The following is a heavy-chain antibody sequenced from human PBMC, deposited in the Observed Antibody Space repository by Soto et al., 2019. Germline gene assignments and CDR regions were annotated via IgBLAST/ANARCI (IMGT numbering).Heavy chain of an antibody. Sequence: PSQTLSLTCAISGDSVSIKSAAWNWIRQSPSRGLEWLGRTYYRSKWYYDYADSVKSRITINSDTSKNQFSLQLNSVTPEDTAVYSCARDPGYSLDYWGQGTLVTVSS. CDR3: ARDPGYSLDY. V-gene: IGHV6-1*01. CDR1: GDSVSIKSAA. J-gene: IGHJ4*02. D-gene: IGHD5-18*01. CDR2: TYYRSKWYY.